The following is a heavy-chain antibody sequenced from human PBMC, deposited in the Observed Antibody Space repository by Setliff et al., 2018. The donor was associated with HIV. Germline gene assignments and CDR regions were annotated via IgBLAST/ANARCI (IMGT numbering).Heavy chain of an antibody. J-gene: IGHJ4*02. CDR3: ARTSYNFWGGPDS. CDR1: GGSFSCYV. CDR2: INHYGGT. V-gene: IGHV4-34*01. Sequence: SETLSLTCAVYGGSFSCYVWNWIRQPPGKGLEWIGAINHYGGTNYNPSLKSRVTMSVDTSKNRFSLRLSSVSAADTAVYYCARTSYNFWGGPDSWGQGTLVTVSS. D-gene: IGHD3-3*01.